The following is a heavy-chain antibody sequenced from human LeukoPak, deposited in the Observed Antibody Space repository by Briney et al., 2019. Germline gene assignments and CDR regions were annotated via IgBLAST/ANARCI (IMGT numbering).Heavy chain of an antibody. D-gene: IGHD3-16*02. CDR1: GLTFSDYY. Sequence: GGSLRLSCAASGLTFSDYYMSWVRQAPGKGLEWVSAISGSGGSTYYADSVKGRFTISRDNSKNTLYLQMNSLRAEDTAVYYCARGAVSAFDPWGQGTLVTVSS. CDR3: ARGAVSAFDP. J-gene: IGHJ5*02. V-gene: IGHV3-23*01. CDR2: ISGSGGST.